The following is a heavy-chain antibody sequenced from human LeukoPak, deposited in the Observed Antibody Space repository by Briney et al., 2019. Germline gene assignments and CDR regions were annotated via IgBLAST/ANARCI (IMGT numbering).Heavy chain of an antibody. V-gene: IGHV1-46*01. D-gene: IGHD2-2*01. CDR2: INPSGGST. CDR1: GYTFTSYY. CDR3: ARVVVPAAPSCDAFDI. J-gene: IGHJ3*02. Sequence: ASVKVSCKASGYTFTSYYMHWVRQAPGQGLEWMGIINPSGGSTSYAQKFQGRVTMTRDTSTSTVYMELSSLRSEDTAVYYCARVVVPAAPSCDAFDIWGQGTMVTVSS.